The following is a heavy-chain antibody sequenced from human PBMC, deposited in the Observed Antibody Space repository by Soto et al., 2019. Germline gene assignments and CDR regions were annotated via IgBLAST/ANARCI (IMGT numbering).Heavy chain of an antibody. CDR3: ARTFQVSYLNWFDP. J-gene: IGHJ5*02. V-gene: IGHV2-26*01. CDR2: IFSNDEK. Sequence: QVTLKESGPVLVKPTETLTLTCTVSGFSLSNARMGVSWIRQPPGKALEWLAHIFSNDEKSYSTYLKSRLTISNDTSKRQVVLTMNNMDPVETATYYCARTFQVSYLNWFDPWGQGTLVTVSS. CDR1: GFSLSNARMG.